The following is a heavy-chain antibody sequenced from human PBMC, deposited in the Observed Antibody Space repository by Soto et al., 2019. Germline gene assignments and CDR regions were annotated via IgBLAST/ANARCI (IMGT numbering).Heavy chain of an antibody. V-gene: IGHV1-18*04. CDR3: ARDRYRWGVVVLYYYYGMDV. CDR2: ISAYNGNT. Sequence: QVQLVQSGAEVKKPGASVKVSCKASGYTFTSYGISWVRQAPGQGLEWMGWISAYNGNTNYAQKLQGRVTMTTDTSTSTAYMELRSLRSDDTAVYYCARDRYRWGVVVLYYYYGMDVWGQGTTVTVSS. J-gene: IGHJ6*02. CDR1: GYTFTSYG. D-gene: IGHD3-22*01.